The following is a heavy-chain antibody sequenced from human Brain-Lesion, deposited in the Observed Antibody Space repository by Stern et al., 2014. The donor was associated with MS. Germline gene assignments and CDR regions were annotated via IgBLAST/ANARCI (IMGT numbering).Heavy chain of an antibody. Sequence: VQLVESGAEVKKPGASVKVSCKASGYTFTGYYMYWGRPAPGQGLEWVGWINPNSGGTHYAQKFQGRVTMTRDTSITTAYMELSRRRSDDTAVYYCARGYYGSGRPQKGMDVWGQGTTVTVSS. J-gene: IGHJ6*02. CDR1: GYTFTGYY. V-gene: IGHV1-2*02. CDR3: ARGYYGSGRPQKGMDV. D-gene: IGHD3-10*01. CDR2: INPNSGGT.